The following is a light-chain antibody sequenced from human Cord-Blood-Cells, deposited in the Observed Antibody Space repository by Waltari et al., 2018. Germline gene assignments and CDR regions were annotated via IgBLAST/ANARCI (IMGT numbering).Light chain of an antibody. J-gene: IGKJ3*01. CDR1: QSISSW. CDR2: DAS. Sequence: DIQMTHSPSTLSASVGARVTITCRASQSISSWLAWYQHKPGKAPKLLIYDASSLESGVPSRFSGSGSGTEFTLTISSLQPDDLATYYCQQYNSYLFTFGPGTKVDIK. CDR3: QQYNSYLFT. V-gene: IGKV1-5*01.